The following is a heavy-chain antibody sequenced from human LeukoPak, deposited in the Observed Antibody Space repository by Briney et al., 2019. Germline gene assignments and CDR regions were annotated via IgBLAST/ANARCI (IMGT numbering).Heavy chain of an antibody. J-gene: IGHJ4*02. Sequence: PSETLSLTCTVSGGSISSYYWSWIRQPAGKGLEWIGRIYTSGSTNYNPSLKSRVTIPVDKSKNQFSLKLSSVTAADTAVYYCARGGAYYYDSSGYYPFDYWGQGTLVTVSS. V-gene: IGHV4-4*07. CDR3: ARGGAYYYDSSGYYPFDY. CDR1: GGSISSYY. CDR2: IYTSGST. D-gene: IGHD3-22*01.